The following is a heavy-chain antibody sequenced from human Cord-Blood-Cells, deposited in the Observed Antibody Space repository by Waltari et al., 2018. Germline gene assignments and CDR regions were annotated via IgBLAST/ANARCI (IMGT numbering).Heavy chain of an antibody. CDR2: ISSSSSTI. CDR3: AREGMVRGVIAY. D-gene: IGHD3-10*01. CDR1: GFTFTRHS. J-gene: IGHJ4*02. V-gene: IGHV3-48*01. Sequence: EVQLVESGGGLVQPGGSLRPPCAAPGFTFTRHSMNWVLQAPGKGLEWVSYISSSSSTIYYADSVKGRFTISRDNAKNSLYLQMNSLRAEDTAVYYCAREGMVRGVIAYWGQGTLVTVSS.